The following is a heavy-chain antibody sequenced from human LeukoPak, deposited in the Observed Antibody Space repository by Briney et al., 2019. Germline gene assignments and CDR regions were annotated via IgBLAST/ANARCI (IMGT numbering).Heavy chain of an antibody. CDR3: ARGRDSSSWWGDFDY. J-gene: IGHJ4*02. CDR2: MDSNSDNT. D-gene: IGHD6-13*01. V-gene: IGHV1-8*01. Sequence: GASVKVSCKASGYTFTSYDIHWVRKATGQGLEWMGWMDSNSDNTVYAQRFQGRVTMTRNTSISTAYMELSSLRSEDTAVYYCARGRDSSSWWGDFDYWGQGTLVTVSS. CDR1: GYTFTSYD.